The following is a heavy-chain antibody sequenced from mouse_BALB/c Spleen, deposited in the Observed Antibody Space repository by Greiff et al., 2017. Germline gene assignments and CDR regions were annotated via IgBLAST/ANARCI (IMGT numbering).Heavy chain of an antibody. J-gene: IGHJ1*01. CDR3: ALGGLLRYFDV. D-gene: IGHD2-3*01. CDR1: GYTFTSYV. Sequence: VQLQQSGPELVKPGASVKMSCKASGYTFTSYVMHWVKQKPGQGLEWIGYINPYNDGTKYNEKFKGKATLTSDKSSSTAYMELSSLTSEDSAVYYCALGGLLRYFDVWGAGTTVTVSS. V-gene: IGHV1-14*01. CDR2: INPYNDGT.